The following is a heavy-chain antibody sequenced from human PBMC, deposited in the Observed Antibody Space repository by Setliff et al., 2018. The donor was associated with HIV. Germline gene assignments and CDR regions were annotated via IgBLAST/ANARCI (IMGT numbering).Heavy chain of an antibody. Sequence: SVKVSCKASGGTFSSYAIHWVRQAPGQGLEWMGRIIPIFGTTNYAQKLQGRVTITADKSTSTAYMELSSLRSEDTAVYFCARERITMIRGVNGDYWGQGTLVTVSS. CDR2: IIPIFGTT. D-gene: IGHD3-10*01. J-gene: IGHJ4*02. CDR3: ARERITMIRGVNGDY. CDR1: GGTFSSYA. V-gene: IGHV1-69*06.